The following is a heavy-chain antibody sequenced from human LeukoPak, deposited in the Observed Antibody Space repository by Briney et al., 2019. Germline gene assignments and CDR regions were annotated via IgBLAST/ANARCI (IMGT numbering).Heavy chain of an antibody. CDR1: GFTFSSYW. Sequence: GGSLRLSCAASGFTFSSYWMSWVRQAPGKGLEWVANIKQDGSEKYYVDSVKGRFSISRDNAKNSLYLQMNSLRVEDTAVYYCARAVAENWFDPWGQGTLVTVSS. CDR3: ARAVAENWFDP. CDR2: IKQDGSEK. J-gene: IGHJ5*02. V-gene: IGHV3-7*01. D-gene: IGHD6-19*01.